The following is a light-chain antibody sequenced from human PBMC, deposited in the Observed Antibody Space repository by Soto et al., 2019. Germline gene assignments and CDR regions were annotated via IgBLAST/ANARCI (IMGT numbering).Light chain of an antibody. CDR3: AVWDDSLSGVV. CDR2: GNN. V-gene: IGLV1-47*01. J-gene: IGLJ3*02. CDR1: SSNIGSNY. Sequence: QAVVTQPPSASGTPGQTVTISSSGSSSNIGSNYVFWYQHLPGTAPKLLIYGNNQRPSGVPDRFSGSRSGTSASLAISGLRPEDEADYYCAVWDDSLSGVVFSGGTKLTVL.